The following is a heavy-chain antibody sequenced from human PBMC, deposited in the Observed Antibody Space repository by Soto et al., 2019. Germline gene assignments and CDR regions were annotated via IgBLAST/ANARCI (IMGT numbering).Heavy chain of an antibody. CDR2: IYHSGST. Sequence: QVQLQESGPGLVKPSGTLSLTCAVSGGSISSSNWWSWVRQPPGKGLEWIGEIYHSGSTNYNPSRKSRVTISVDKSKNQFSLKLSSVTAADTAVYYCARVYCSGGSCYLGGYFQHWGQGTLVTVSS. CDR3: ARVYCSGGSCYLGGYFQH. J-gene: IGHJ1*01. D-gene: IGHD2-15*01. CDR1: GGSISSSNW. V-gene: IGHV4-4*02.